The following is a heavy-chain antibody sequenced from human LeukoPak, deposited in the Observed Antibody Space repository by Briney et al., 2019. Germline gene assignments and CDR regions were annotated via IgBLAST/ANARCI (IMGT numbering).Heavy chain of an antibody. CDR2: IKSKTDGGTT. J-gene: IGHJ4*02. V-gene: IGHV3-15*01. Sequence: GGSLGLSCAASGFTFSNAWMSWVRQAPGKGLEWVGRIKSKTDGGTTDYAAPVKGRFTISRDDSKNTLYLQMNSLKTEDTAVYYCTTGHMDGDPEGLFDYWGQGTLVTVSS. CDR3: TTGHMDGDPEGLFDY. CDR1: GFTFSNAW. D-gene: IGHD4-17*01.